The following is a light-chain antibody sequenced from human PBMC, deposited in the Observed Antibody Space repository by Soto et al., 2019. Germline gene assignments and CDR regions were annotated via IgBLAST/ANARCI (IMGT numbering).Light chain of an antibody. J-gene: IGLJ1*01. CDR3: GTWDSSLSAGYV. CDR1: SSNIGTNY. Sequence: QSALTQPPSVSAAPGQKVTISCSGSSSNIGTNYVSWYQQLPGTAPKLLIYDNDQRPSGIPARFSGSKSGTSATLGITGLQTGDEADYYCGTWDSSLSAGYVFGIGTKVTVL. V-gene: IGLV1-51*01. CDR2: DND.